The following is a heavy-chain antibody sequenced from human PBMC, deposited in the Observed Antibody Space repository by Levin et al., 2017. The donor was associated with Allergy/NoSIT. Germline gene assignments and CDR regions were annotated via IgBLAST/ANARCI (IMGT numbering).Heavy chain of an antibody. D-gene: IGHD3-10*01. CDR1: GFTFSSYA. CDR3: ARDLWGMVRGVSQSQGIDY. V-gene: IGHV3-30-3*01. J-gene: IGHJ4*02. CDR2: ISYDGSNK. Sequence: GESLKISCAASGFTFSSYAMHWVRQAPGKGLEWVAVISYDGSNKYYADSVKGRFTISRDNSKNTLYLQMNSLRAEDTAVYYCARDLWGMVRGVSQSQGIDYWGQGTLVTVSS.